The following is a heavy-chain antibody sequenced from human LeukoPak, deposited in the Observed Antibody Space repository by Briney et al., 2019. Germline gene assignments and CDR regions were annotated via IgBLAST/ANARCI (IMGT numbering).Heavy chain of an antibody. CDR3: VGPHY. CDR1: GYTFTTYD. Sequence: ASVKVSCKASGYTFTTYDISWVRQATGQGLEWVGWVNPNSGNTGSAQKFQGRVTITRNTSISTAYMELSSLRSEDTAVYYCVGPHYWGQGTLVTVSS. J-gene: IGHJ4*02. D-gene: IGHD3-16*01. V-gene: IGHV1-8*01. CDR2: VNPNSGNT.